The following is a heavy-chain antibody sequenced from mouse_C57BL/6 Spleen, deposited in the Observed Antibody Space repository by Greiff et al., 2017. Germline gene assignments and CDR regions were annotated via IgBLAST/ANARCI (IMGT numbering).Heavy chain of an antibody. CDR2: IDPSDSYT. Sequence: VQLQQPGAELVMPGASVKLSCKASGYTFTSYWMHWVKQRPGQGLEWIGEIDPSDSYTNYNQKFKGKSTLTVDKSSSTAYMQLRSLTSEDSEVYYCARRVTLYYFDYWGQGTTLTVSS. CDR3: ARRVTLYYFDY. V-gene: IGHV1-69*01. J-gene: IGHJ2*01. CDR1: GYTFTSYW. D-gene: IGHD2-1*01.